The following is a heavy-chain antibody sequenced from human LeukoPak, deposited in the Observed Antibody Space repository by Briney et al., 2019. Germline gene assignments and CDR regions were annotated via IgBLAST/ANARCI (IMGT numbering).Heavy chain of an antibody. CDR3: ARRSKNAYNFDY. Sequence: SETLSLTCTVSGDSMISYYWSWFRQPPGKGLEWIGYIYWTGSTTNHNPSLKSRVTIPVDSSKNQFSLNLSSVTAADTAVYYCARRSKNAYNFDYWGQGTLVTVSS. CDR1: GDSMISYY. CDR2: IYWTGSTT. J-gene: IGHJ4*02. D-gene: IGHD5-24*01. V-gene: IGHV4-59*08.